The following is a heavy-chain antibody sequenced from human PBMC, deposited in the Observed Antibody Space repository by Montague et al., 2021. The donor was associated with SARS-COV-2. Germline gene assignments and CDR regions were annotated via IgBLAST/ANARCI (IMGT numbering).Heavy chain of an antibody. Sequence: SETLSLTCTVAGGSISSDYWTWIRQPPGKGLEWIGFVYYRGNTYYNPSLRGRVTLSVDTSSNHFSLTLSSVTAADTAIYYCARHYDRSSRVDSWGKGTLVTVSS. D-gene: IGHD3-16*01. J-gene: IGHJ4*02. V-gene: IGHV4-59*08. CDR1: GGSISSDY. CDR3: ARHYDRSSRVDS. CDR2: VYYRGNT.